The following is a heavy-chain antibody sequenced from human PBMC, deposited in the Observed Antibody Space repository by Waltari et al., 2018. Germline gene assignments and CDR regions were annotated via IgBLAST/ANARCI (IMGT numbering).Heavy chain of an antibody. V-gene: IGHV5-51*01. J-gene: IGHJ4*02. D-gene: IGHD5-18*01. CDR3: ARQNIHSYGYGYFDY. Sequence: EVQLVQSGAEVKKPGESLKISCQGSGYSFARYWIGWVRQMPGKGLEWMGIIYPGDAITKYSPSFQGQVTISVDTSISTAYLQWSSLKASDTAMYFCARQNIHSYGYGYFDYWGQGTLVTVSS. CDR2: IYPGDAIT. CDR1: GYSFARYW.